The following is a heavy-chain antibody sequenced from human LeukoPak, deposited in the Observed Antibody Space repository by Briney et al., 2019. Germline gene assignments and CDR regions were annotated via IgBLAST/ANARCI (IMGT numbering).Heavy chain of an antibody. CDR1: GYTFTGYY. CDR3: ARDRHIGDNWFDP. CDR2: INPNSGGT. V-gene: IGHV1-2*02. J-gene: IGHJ5*02. Sequence: APVKVSCKASGYTFTGYYMHWVRQAPGQGLEWMGWINPNSGGTNYAQKFQGRVTMTRDTSISTAYMELSRLRSDDTAVYYCARDRHIGDNWFDPWGQGTLVTVSS.